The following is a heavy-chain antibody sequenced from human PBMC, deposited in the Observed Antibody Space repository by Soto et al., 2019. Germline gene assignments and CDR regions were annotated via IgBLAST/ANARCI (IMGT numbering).Heavy chain of an antibody. CDR2: INPNSGGT. D-gene: IGHD5-12*01. CDR1: GYTFTGYY. Sequence: ASVKVSCKASGYTFTGYYMHWVRQAPGQGLEWMGWINPNSGGTNYAQKFQGWVTMTRDTSISTAYMELSRLRSDDTAVYYCARDKLIVATIEGYYYGMDVWGQGTTVTVSS. V-gene: IGHV1-2*04. CDR3: ARDKLIVATIEGYYYGMDV. J-gene: IGHJ6*02.